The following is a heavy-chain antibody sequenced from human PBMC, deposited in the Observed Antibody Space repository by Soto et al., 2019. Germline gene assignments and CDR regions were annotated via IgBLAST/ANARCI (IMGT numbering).Heavy chain of an antibody. CDR3: ARAEEYDAVVPGPLDY. J-gene: IGHJ4*02. Sequence: QVQRVQSGAEVKKPVSSVKVSCKDSGGTFISYAISWVRQAPGQGLEWMGGFIPIFGTANYAQKYQGRVTSTAAESTSTAEMELSSLRSEDTAVYYCARAEEYDAVVPGPLDYWGQGTLVTVSS. V-gene: IGHV1-69*01. CDR1: GGTFISYA. CDR2: FIPIFGTA. D-gene: IGHD2-2*01.